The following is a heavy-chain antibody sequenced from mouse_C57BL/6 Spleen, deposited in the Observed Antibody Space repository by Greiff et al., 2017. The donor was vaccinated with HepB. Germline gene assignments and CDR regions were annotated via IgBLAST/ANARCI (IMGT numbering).Heavy chain of an antibody. CDR3: ARGGLLPLYAMDY. D-gene: IGHD2-3*01. J-gene: IGHJ4*01. V-gene: IGHV3-1*01. Sequence: VQLKESGPGMVKPSQSLSLTCTVTGYSITSGYDWHWIRHFPGNKLEWMGYISYSGSTNYNPSLKSRISITHDTSKNHFFLKLNSVTTEDTATYYCARGGLLPLYAMDYWGQGTSVTVSS. CDR2: ISYSGST. CDR1: GYSITSGYD.